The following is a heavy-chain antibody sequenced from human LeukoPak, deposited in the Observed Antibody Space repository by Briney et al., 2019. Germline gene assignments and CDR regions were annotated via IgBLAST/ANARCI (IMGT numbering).Heavy chain of an antibody. Sequence: GASVKVSCKASGYTFTSYGISWVRQAPGQGLEWMGWISAYNGNTNYAQKLQGRVTMTADTSTSTAYMELRSLRSDGTAVYYCATYCSSTSCYSPYYYYGMDVWGQGTTVTVSS. CDR3: ATYCSSTSCYSPYYYYGMDV. CDR2: ISAYNGNT. CDR1: GYTFTSYG. V-gene: IGHV1-18*01. J-gene: IGHJ6*02. D-gene: IGHD2-2*01.